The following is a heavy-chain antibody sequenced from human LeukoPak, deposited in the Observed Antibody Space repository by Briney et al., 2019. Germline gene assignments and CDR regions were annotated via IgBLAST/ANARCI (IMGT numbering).Heavy chain of an antibody. CDR2: ISAYNGNT. D-gene: IGHD2-2*01. CDR1: GYTFTSYG. J-gene: IGHJ6*04. V-gene: IGHV1-18*04. CDR3: ARDKELHCSSTSCYYYYYGMDV. Sequence: ASVNVSYKACGYTFTSYGISWVRQAPGQPREGMGWISAYNGNTNYAQKLQGRVTITTDTSTSTAYMELRSLRSDDTAVYYCARDKELHCSSTSCYYYYYGMDVWGKGTTVTVSS.